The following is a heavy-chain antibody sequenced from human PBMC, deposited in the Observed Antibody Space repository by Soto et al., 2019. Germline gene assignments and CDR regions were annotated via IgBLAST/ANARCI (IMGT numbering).Heavy chain of an antibody. CDR3: TTEGGSGYDLTVAGMGLTDYYCGMDV. CDR2: IKSRTDGGTT. Sequence: GGSLRLSCAASGFTFSNAWMSWVRQAPGKGLEWVGRIKSRTDGGTTDYAAHVKGRFTISRDDSKNTLYLQMNSLKTEDTAVYYCTTEGGSGYDLTVAGMGLTDYYCGMDVWGQGTTVTVSS. D-gene: IGHD5-12*01. J-gene: IGHJ6*02. CDR1: GFTFSNAW. V-gene: IGHV3-15*01.